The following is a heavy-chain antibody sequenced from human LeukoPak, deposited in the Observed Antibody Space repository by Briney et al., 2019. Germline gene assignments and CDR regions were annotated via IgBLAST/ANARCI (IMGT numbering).Heavy chain of an antibody. CDR3: ARDRELGY. CDR2: SYHRGST. Sequence: SETPSLTCTVSGVSINNYYWGWIRQSPGKGPEWIGWSYHRGSTSYNPSLKSRVAISVDTSKNQFSLKLSSVTAADTAVYYCARDRELGYWGQGTLVIVSS. V-gene: IGHV4-59*01. J-gene: IGHJ4*02. CDR1: GVSINNYY.